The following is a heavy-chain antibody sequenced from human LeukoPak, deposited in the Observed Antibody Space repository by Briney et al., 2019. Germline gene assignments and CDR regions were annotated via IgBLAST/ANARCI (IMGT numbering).Heavy chain of an antibody. CDR2: ISAYNGNT. CDR1: GYTFTSYG. Sequence: ASVKLSCKASGYTFTSYGISWVRQAPGQGLEWMGWISAYNGNTNYAQKLQGRVTMTTDTSTSSASMELRSLRSDDTAVYYCARDYDILTGYYKGLYPWGQGTLVTVSS. J-gene: IGHJ5*02. D-gene: IGHD3-9*01. CDR3: ARDYDILTGYYKGLYP. V-gene: IGHV1-18*01.